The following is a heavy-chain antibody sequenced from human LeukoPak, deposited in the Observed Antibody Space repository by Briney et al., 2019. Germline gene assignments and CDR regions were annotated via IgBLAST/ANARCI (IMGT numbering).Heavy chain of an antibody. CDR1: GGSFSGYY. CDR2: ISHSGST. J-gene: IGHJ4*02. Sequence: SETLSLNCGVYGGSFSGYYWSWIRQPPGKGLEWIGEISHSGSTNYNPSLKSRVTISVDTSKNQFSLNLTSVTAADTAVYYCARRKDGHDYWGQGTLVTVSS. D-gene: IGHD1-14*01. V-gene: IGHV4-34*01. CDR3: ARRKDGHDY.